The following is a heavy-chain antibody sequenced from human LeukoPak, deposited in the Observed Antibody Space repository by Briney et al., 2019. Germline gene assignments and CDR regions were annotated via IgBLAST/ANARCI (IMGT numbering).Heavy chain of an antibody. D-gene: IGHD6-13*01. CDR2: IRTKANTYAT. V-gene: IGHV3-73*01. CDR1: GFTFSGSS. J-gene: IGHJ5*02. CDR3: TTSYSGNSWYDWFGP. Sequence: GGSLRLSCAASGFTFSGSSIHWVRQASGKGLEWVGLIRTKANTYATAYAASVTGRFTISRDDPKDTSYLQMNSLKSEDTALYFCTTSYSGNSWYDWFGPWGQGTLVTVSS.